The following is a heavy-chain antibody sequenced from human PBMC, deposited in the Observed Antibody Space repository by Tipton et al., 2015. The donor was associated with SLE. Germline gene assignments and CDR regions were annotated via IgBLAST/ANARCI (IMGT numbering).Heavy chain of an antibody. Sequence: SLRLSCAASGITFSNYWMAWVRQAPGKGLEWVANMKYDGSEKYYVDSVKGRFTISRDDAKNSLFLQMNSLRVEDTAVYYCARVANRGPDQWGQGILVTVSS. CDR3: ARVANRGPDQ. CDR2: MKYDGSEK. CDR1: GITFSNYW. J-gene: IGHJ4*02. V-gene: IGHV3-7*01. D-gene: IGHD2/OR15-2a*01.